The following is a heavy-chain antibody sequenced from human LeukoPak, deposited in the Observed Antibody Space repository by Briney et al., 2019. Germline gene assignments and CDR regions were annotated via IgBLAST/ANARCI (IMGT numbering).Heavy chain of an antibody. J-gene: IGHJ4*02. D-gene: IGHD3-22*01. V-gene: IGHV3-48*01. CDR1: GFTFSSYS. CDR2: ISSSSSTI. CDR3: ANTPYYYDSSGYADY. Sequence: GGSLRLSCAASGFTFSSYSMNWVRQAPGKGLEWVSYISSSSSTIYYADSVKGRFTISRDNSKNTLYLQMNSLRAEDTAVYYCANTPYYYDSSGYADYWGQGTLVTVSS.